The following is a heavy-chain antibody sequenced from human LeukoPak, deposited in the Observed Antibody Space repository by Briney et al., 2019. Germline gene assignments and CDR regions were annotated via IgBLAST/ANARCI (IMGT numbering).Heavy chain of an antibody. V-gene: IGHV3-23*01. D-gene: IGHD3-22*01. CDR1: GFTFSSYA. CDR3: EKFGSGYYSGFDY. J-gene: IGHJ4*02. Sequence: GGSLRLSCAASGFTFSSYAMGWVRQAPGKGLEWVSAIGGGSVTTYYADSVKGRFTISRDNSKNTLFLQMNSLRAEDTAVYYCEKFGSGYYSGFDYWGQGTLVTVSS. CDR2: IGGGSVTT.